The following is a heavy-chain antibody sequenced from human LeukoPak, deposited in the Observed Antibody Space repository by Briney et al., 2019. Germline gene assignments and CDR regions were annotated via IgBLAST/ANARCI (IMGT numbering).Heavy chain of an antibody. V-gene: IGHV4-59*05. J-gene: IGHJ5*02. D-gene: IGHD6-13*01. Sequence: SETLSLTCTVSGESISGLYWTWIRQPPGKGLEWIGSIYYSGSTYYNPSLKSRVTISVDTSKNQFSLKLSSVTAADTAVYYCARGGSSWYWFDPWGQGTLVTVSS. CDR1: GESISGLY. CDR2: IYYSGST. CDR3: ARGGSSWYWFDP.